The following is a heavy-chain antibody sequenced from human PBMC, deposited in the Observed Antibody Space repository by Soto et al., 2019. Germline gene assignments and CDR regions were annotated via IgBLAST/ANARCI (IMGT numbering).Heavy chain of an antibody. V-gene: IGHV4-31*03. D-gene: IGHD6-13*01. CDR1: GTSMTGYY. CDR3: ARRLQLVSNWFDP. CDR2: IYYSGST. J-gene: IGHJ5*02. Sequence: SETLSLTCTVSGTSMTGYYWSWIRQHPGKGLEWIGYIYYSGSTYYNPSLKSRVTISVNTSKNQFSLKLSSVTAADTAVYYCARRLQLVSNWFDPWGQGTLVTVSS.